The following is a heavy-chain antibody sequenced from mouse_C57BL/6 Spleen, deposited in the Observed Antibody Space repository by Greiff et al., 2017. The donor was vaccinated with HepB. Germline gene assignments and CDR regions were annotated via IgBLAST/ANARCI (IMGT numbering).Heavy chain of an antibody. Sequence: QVQLKESGPELVKPGASVKISCKASGYAFSSSWMNWVKQRPGKGLEWIGRIYPGDGDTNYNGKFKGKATLTADKSSSTAYMQLSSLTSEDSAVYFCARGGYGSSSLYFDVWGTGTTVTVSS. V-gene: IGHV1-82*01. CDR1: GYAFSSSW. CDR3: ARGGYGSSSLYFDV. J-gene: IGHJ1*03. D-gene: IGHD1-1*01. CDR2: IYPGDGDT.